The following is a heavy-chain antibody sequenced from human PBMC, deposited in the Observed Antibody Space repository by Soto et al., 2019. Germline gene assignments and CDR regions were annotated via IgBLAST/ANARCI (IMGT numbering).Heavy chain of an antibody. CDR3: ARDAISMVRGTDNWFDP. Sequence: GGSLRLSCAASGFTFSDNAMIWVRQTPGGGLERVSQISATGGATHYADSVKGRFTISGDNSRNTLYLQLDSLRAEDTAIYYCARDAISMVRGTDNWFDPWGQGTLVPVSS. V-gene: IGHV3-23*01. CDR2: ISATGGAT. D-gene: IGHD3-10*01. CDR1: GFTFSDNA. J-gene: IGHJ5*02.